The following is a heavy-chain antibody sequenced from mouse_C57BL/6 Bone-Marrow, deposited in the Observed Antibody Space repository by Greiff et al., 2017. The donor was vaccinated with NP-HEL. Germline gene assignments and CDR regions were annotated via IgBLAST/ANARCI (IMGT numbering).Heavy chain of an antibody. CDR3: TRVSYYGSSYGFAY. D-gene: IGHD1-1*01. V-gene: IGHV1-5*01. J-gene: IGHJ3*01. Sequence: EVQLQQSGTVLARPGASVKMSCKTSGYTFTSYWMHWVKQRPGQGLEWIGAIYPGNSDTSYNQKFKGKAKLTAVTSASTAYMELSSLTNEDSAVYYCTRVSYYGSSYGFAYWGQGTLVTVSA. CDR1: GYTFTSYW. CDR2: IYPGNSDT.